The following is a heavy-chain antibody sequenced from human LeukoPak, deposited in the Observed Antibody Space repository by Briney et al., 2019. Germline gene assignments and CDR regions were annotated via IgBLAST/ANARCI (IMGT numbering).Heavy chain of an antibody. J-gene: IGHJ3*02. CDR2: INHSGST. V-gene: IGHV4-34*01. CDR3: ARGGVRIFGPWIHAFDI. D-gene: IGHD3/OR15-3a*01. CDR1: GGSISSYY. Sequence: SETLSLTCTVSGGSISSYYWSWIRQPPGKGLEWIGEINHSGSTNYNPSLKSRVTISVDTSKNQFSLKLSSVTAADTAVYYCARGGVRIFGPWIHAFDIWGQGTMVTVSS.